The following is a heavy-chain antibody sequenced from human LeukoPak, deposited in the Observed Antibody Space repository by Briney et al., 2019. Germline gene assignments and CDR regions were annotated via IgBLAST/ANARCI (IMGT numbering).Heavy chain of an antibody. V-gene: IGHV4-34*01. CDR1: GGSISGYY. J-gene: IGHJ6*02. CDR2: INHSGST. D-gene: IGHD3-22*01. Sequence: SETLSLTCTVSGGSISGYYWSWIRQPPGKGLEWIGEINHSGSTNYNPSLKSRVTISVDTSKNQFSLKLSSVTAADTAVYYCARAHDSSGYYPMDVWGQGTTVTVSS. CDR3: ARAHDSSGYYPMDV.